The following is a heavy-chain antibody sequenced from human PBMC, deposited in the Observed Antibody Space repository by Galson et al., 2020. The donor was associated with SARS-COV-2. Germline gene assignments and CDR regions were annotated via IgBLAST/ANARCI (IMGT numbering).Heavy chain of an antibody. Sequence: GESLKISCAASGFPFSSYSMNWVRQAPGKGLEWVSYISSSSSTIYYADSVKGRFTISRDNAKNSLYLQMNSLRDEDTAVYYCASIAAAGALYYYYGLDVWGQGTTVTVSS. CDR1: GFPFSSYS. CDR2: ISSSSSTI. D-gene: IGHD6-13*01. J-gene: IGHJ6*02. V-gene: IGHV3-48*02. CDR3: ASIAAAGALYYYYGLDV.